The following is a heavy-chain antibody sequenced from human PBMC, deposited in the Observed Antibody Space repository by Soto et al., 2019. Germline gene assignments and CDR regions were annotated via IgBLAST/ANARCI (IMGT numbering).Heavy chain of an antibody. CDR2: ISPDGSQI. CDR3: ATDRADTWLLNS. CDR1: GFTFSGKP. J-gene: IGHJ4*02. V-gene: IGHV3-30-3*01. D-gene: IGHD3-22*01. Sequence: VGSLSLSCAASGFTFSGKPMYWLRQAPAKGLEWVAHISPDGSQIFYAASVKGRFTISRDNSRNTLYLQMSSLRAEDTSLYLCATDRADTWLLNSWGQGTLVTVSS.